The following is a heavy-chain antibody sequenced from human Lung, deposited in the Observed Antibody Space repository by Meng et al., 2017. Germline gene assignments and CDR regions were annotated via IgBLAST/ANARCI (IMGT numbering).Heavy chain of an antibody. CDR3: ARGGVTTDD. CDR2: ITGDGSST. J-gene: IGHJ4*02. D-gene: IGHD4-17*01. CDR1: GFTFSTHW. V-gene: IGHV3-74*01. Sequence: EVQLVESGGGLVQPGGSLRLSCAASGFTFSTHWVHWVRQAPGKGLEWVSRITGDGSSTIYADSVQGRFTMSRDNAKNTLSLQMNSLRAEDTAVYYCARGGVTTDDWGQGTLVTVSS.